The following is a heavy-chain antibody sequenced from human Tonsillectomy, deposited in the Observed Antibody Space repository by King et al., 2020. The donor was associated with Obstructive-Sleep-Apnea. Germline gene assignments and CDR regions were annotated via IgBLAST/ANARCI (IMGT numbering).Heavy chain of an antibody. D-gene: IGHD6-13*01. Sequence: QVQLVESGGGVVQPGKSLRLSCAASGFTFSTFAMNWVRQAPGKGLEWVAVISYDGSYKYYEDSVKGRFTISRDNSKNMLSLQMNSLRVEETAVYYCARGGNTSSWYGGYYNGMDVLGQGTTVTVSS. CDR3: ARGGNTSSWYGGYYNGMDV. CDR1: GFTFSTFA. CDR2: ISYDGSYK. J-gene: IGHJ6*02. V-gene: IGHV3-30*04.